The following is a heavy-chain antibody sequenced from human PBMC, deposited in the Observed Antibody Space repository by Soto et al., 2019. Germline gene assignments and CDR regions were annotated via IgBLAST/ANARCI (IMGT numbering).Heavy chain of an antibody. CDR3: YYYDSSGYGYNWFDP. V-gene: IGHV3-23*01. CDR2: ITSSGGST. Sequence: LRLSCAASGFTFSIYAMSWVRQAPEKGLEWVSTITSSGGSTYYADSVKGRFTISRDNSKNTLSLQMNSLRAEDTAVYYCYYYDSSGYGYNWFDPWGQGTLVTVSS. D-gene: IGHD3-22*01. CDR1: GFTFSIYA. J-gene: IGHJ5*02.